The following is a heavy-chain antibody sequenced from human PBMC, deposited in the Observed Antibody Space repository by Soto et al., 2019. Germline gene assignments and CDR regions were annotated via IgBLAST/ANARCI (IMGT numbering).Heavy chain of an antibody. J-gene: IGHJ5*02. V-gene: IGHV4-59*01. CDR2: IYYSGST. D-gene: IGHD3-3*01. Sequence: PSETLSLTCNVSGGSIYTYYWSWIRQPPGKGLEWIGYIYYSGSTNYNPSLKSRVTISVDTSKNQFSLKLNSVTAADTAVYYCATRITVFGLLIPPFDPWGQGTQVTVSS. CDR1: GGSIYTYY. CDR3: ATRITVFGLLIPPFDP.